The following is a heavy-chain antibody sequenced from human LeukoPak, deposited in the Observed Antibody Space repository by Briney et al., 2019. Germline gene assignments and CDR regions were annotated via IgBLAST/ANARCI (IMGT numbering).Heavy chain of an antibody. V-gene: IGHV4-39*07. CDR1: GGSISSSPYY. D-gene: IGHD6-13*01. CDR3: ARRGGLSYSSSWIN. CDR2: IYYSGTT. J-gene: IGHJ4*02. Sequence: SETLSLTCTVSGGSISSSPYYWGWIRQPPGKGLEWIGSIYYSGTTHYNPSLESRVTISVDTSKNQFSLKLSSVTAADTAVYYCARRGGLSYSSSWINWGQGTLVTVSS.